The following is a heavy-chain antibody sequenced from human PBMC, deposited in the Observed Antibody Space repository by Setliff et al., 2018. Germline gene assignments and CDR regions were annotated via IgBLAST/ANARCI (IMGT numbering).Heavy chain of an antibody. Sequence: ASVKVSCKASGYTLTSYGISWVRQAPGQGLEWMGWISAYNGNTNYAQKLQGRVTMTTDTSTSTAYMELRSLRSDDTAVYYCASDGQGNYNFWSGSYYYYGMDVWGQGTTVTVS. J-gene: IGHJ6*02. CDR2: ISAYNGNT. V-gene: IGHV1-18*01. D-gene: IGHD3-3*01. CDR1: GYTLTSYG. CDR3: ASDGQGNYNFWSGSYYYYGMDV.